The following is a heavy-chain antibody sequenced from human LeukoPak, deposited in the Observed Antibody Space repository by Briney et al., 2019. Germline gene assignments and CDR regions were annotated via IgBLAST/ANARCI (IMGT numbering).Heavy chain of an antibody. V-gene: IGHV1-18*01. CDR3: ARDYYGSGSHLFDY. D-gene: IGHD3-10*01. J-gene: IGHJ4*02. Sequence: ASVKVSCKASGYTFTSYGISWVRQAPGQGLEWMGWISAYNGNTNYAQKLQGRVTMTTDTSTSTAYMELRSLRSDDTAVYYCARDYYGSGSHLFDYWGQGTLVTVSS. CDR2: ISAYNGNT. CDR1: GYTFTSYG.